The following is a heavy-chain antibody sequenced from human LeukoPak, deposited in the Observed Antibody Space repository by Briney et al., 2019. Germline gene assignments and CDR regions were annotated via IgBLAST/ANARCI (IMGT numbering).Heavy chain of an antibody. CDR2: IYYSGST. V-gene: IGHV4-39*01. CDR1: GGSISSSSYY. Sequence: SETLSLTCTVSGGSISSSSYYWGWIRQPPGKGLEWIGSIYYSGSTYYNPSLKSRVTISVDTSKNQFSLKPSSVTAADTAVYYCAQWLQDYFDYWGQGTLVTVSS. D-gene: IGHD3-22*01. CDR3: AQWLQDYFDY. J-gene: IGHJ4*02.